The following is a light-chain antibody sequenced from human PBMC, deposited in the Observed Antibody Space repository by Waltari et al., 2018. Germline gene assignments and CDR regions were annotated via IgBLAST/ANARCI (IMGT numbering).Light chain of an antibody. CDR3: SSYTSIIPPFL. Sequence: QSALTQPASVSGSPGQSITISCTRSSSDLGGYSFVSWYQQHPGQDPKLMIYDVSHRPSCVSKRFSGSKSGNTASLTSSGLQPEDEADYYCSSYTSIIPPFLFGTGTKVTVL. J-gene: IGLJ1*01. V-gene: IGLV2-14*01. CDR1: SSDLGGYSF. CDR2: DVS.